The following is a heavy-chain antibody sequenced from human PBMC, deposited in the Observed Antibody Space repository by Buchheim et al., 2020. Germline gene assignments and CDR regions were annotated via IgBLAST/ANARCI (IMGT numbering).Heavy chain of an antibody. CDR1: GGSISSSSYY. V-gene: IGHV4-39*07. Sequence: QLPLQESGPGLVKPSETLSLTCTVSGGSISSSSYYWGWIRQPPGKGLEWIGSIYYSGSTYYNPSLKSRVTISIDTSKNQFSLKLSAVTAADTAVYYCAREYCSGGSCVFDPWGQGTL. J-gene: IGHJ5*02. CDR3: AREYCSGGSCVFDP. D-gene: IGHD2-15*01. CDR2: IYYSGST.